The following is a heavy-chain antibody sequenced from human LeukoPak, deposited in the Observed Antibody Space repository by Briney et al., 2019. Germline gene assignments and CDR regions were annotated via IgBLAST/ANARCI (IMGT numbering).Heavy chain of an antibody. Sequence: SETLSLTCTVSGGSISSSSYYWGWIRQPPGKGLEWIGSIYYSGSTYYNPSLKSRVTISVDTSKNQFSLKLSSVTAADTAVHYCARRDKPIRYFDYWGQGTLVTVSS. V-gene: IGHV4-39*01. CDR3: ARRDKPIRYFDY. J-gene: IGHJ4*02. CDR2: IYYSGST. CDR1: GGSISSSSYY. D-gene: IGHD2-2*02.